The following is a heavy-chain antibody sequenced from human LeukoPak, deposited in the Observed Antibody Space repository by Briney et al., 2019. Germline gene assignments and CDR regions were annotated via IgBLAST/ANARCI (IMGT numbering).Heavy chain of an antibody. CDR2: ISAYNGNT. J-gene: IGHJ4*02. Sequence: ASVNVSCKASGYTFTSYGISWVRQAPGQGLEWMGWISAYNGNTNYAQKLQGRVTMTTDTSTSTAYMELRSLRSDDTAVYYCARVPYSSSSRHYFDYWGQGTLVTVSS. CDR1: GYTFTSYG. V-gene: IGHV1-18*01. CDR3: ARVPYSSSSRHYFDY. D-gene: IGHD6-6*01.